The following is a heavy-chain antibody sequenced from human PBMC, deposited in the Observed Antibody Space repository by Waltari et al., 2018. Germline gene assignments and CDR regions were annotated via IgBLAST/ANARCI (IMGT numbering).Heavy chain of an antibody. CDR2: IGGTHSNI. V-gene: IGHV3-21*03. D-gene: IGHD3-10*01. Sequence: EVQLVESGGGLVQPGGSMRLPCAASGFDFLAYAMNWVRQAPGTGLEWVSSIGGTHSNIFYADSVKGRFTVSRDNAKNSLYLQMDNLRAEDSGLYFCTRDLYGSGGDWFDPWGQGTLVTVSS. CDR1: GFDFLAYA. CDR3: TRDLYGSGGDWFDP. J-gene: IGHJ5*02.